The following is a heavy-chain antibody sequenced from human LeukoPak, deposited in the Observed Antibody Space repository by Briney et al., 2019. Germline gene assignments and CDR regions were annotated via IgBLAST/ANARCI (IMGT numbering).Heavy chain of an antibody. J-gene: IGHJ5*02. D-gene: IGHD5-18*01. CDR2: ISAYNGNT. CDR3: ARDTGYTAMVTFDP. V-gene: IGHV1-18*01. CDR1: GYTLTIYG. Sequence: ASVKVSCKASGYTLTIYGISCVRQAPGQGLEWMGRISAYNGNTDYAQKLQGRVTMTTDTSTSTAYMELRSLRSDDTAVYYCARDTGYTAMVTFDPWGEGTLVTVSS.